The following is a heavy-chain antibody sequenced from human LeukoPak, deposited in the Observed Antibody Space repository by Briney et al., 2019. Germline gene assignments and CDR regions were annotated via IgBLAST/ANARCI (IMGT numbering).Heavy chain of an antibody. CDR2: ISSNGGST. CDR1: GFTFGSYA. V-gene: IGHV3-64*01. Sequence: GGSLRLSCAASGFTFGSYAMHWVRQAPGKGLEYVSAISSNGGSTYYANSVKGRFTISRDNSKNTLYLQMGSLRAEDMAVYYCARSGGDIVVVPAAIDYYMDVWGKGTTVTVSS. D-gene: IGHD2-2*01. CDR3: ARSGGDIVVVPAAIDYYMDV. J-gene: IGHJ6*03.